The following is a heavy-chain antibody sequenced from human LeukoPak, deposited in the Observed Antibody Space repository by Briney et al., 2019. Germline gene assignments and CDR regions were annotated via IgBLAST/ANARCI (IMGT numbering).Heavy chain of an antibody. V-gene: IGHV4-4*02. J-gene: IGHJ3*02. CDR2: IYHSGGT. Sequence: PGGSLRLSCAASGFTLASYPRAGVRQPPGRGRGGIPEIYHSGGTNYNPSLKSRVTISVDKSKNQFSLKLNSVTAADTAVYYCARNSYYDNSGEGAFDIWGQGTMVTVSS. CDR1: GFTLASYP. D-gene: IGHD3-22*01. CDR3: ARNSYYDNSGEGAFDI.